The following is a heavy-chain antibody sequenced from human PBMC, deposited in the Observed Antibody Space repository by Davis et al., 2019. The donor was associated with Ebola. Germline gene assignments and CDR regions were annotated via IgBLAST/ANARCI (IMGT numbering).Heavy chain of an antibody. CDR1: GFTFSSYG. D-gene: IGHD4-23*01. CDR3: AKDPTTVVTR. J-gene: IGHJ4*02. Sequence: GGSLRLSCAASGFTFSSYGMHWVRQAPGKGLEWVAVISYDGSNKYYADSVKGRFTISRDNSKNTLYLQMNSLRAEDTAVYYCAKDPTTVVTRWGQGTLVTVSS. CDR2: ISYDGSNK. V-gene: IGHV3-30*18.